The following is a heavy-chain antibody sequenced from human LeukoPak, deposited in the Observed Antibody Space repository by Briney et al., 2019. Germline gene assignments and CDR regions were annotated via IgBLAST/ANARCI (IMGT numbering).Heavy chain of an antibody. CDR3: TKRARMGIAAAGDGFHI. CDR1: GFRFDDYT. Sequence: GGSLRLSCAASGFRFDDYTMHWVRQAPGKGLEWVSGISWDSAAIGYADSVRGRFTLSRDNAKNSLFLQMSSLRVEDTALYYCTKRARMGIAAAGDGFHIWGQGTMVTVSS. V-gene: IGHV3-9*01. D-gene: IGHD6-13*01. J-gene: IGHJ3*02. CDR2: ISWDSAAI.